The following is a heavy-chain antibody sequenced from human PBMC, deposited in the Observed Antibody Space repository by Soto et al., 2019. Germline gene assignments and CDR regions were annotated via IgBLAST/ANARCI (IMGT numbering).Heavy chain of an antibody. CDR1: GFTFSNAW. CDR3: TTDRSSSSWYFDL. V-gene: IGHV3-15*01. Sequence: GGSLRLSCAASGFTFSNAWMSWVRQAPGKGLEWVGRIKSKTDGGTTDYAAPVKGRFTISRDDSKNTLYLQMNSLKTEDTAVYYCTTDRSSSSWYFDLWGRGTLVTVSS. CDR2: IKSKTDGGTT. D-gene: IGHD6-6*01. J-gene: IGHJ2*01.